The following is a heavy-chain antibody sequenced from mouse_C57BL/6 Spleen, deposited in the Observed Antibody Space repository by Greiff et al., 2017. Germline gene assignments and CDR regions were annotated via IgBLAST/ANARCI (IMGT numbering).Heavy chain of an antibody. CDR2: INPNNGGT. CDR1: GYTFTDYY. CDR3: ARPSSHYWYFDF. V-gene: IGHV1-26*01. Sequence: VQLQQSGPELVKPGASVKISCKASGYTFTDYYMNWVKQSHGKSLEWIGDINPNNGGTSYNQKFKGKATLTVDKSSSTAYMELRSLTSADSAVYYCARPSSHYWYFDFWGTETTVTVSS. J-gene: IGHJ1*03. D-gene: IGHD1-3*01.